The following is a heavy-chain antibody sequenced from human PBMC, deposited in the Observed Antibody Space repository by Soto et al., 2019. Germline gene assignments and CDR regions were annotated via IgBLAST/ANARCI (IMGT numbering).Heavy chain of an antibody. CDR3: ARSFVALAAAGTVWFDP. CDR2: INSDGSST. D-gene: IGHD6-13*01. Sequence: EVQLVESGGGLVQPGGSLRLSCAASGFTFSSYWMHWVRQAPGKGLVWVSRINSDGSSTSYADSVKGRFTISRDNAKNTLYLQMNSLRAEDTAVYYCARSFVALAAAGTVWFDPWGQGTLVTVSS. J-gene: IGHJ5*02. V-gene: IGHV3-74*01. CDR1: GFTFSSYW.